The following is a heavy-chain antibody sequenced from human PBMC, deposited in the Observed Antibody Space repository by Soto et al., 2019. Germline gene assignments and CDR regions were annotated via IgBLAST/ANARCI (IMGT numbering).Heavy chain of an antibody. V-gene: IGHV3-23*01. CDR1: GFTFSNYA. J-gene: IGHJ6*04. CDR3: AKVLNGSASFTSYYYYGMDV. CDR2: ISGRGRNT. Sequence: EVQMLESGGGLVHPGGSLRLSCAASGFTFSNYAMNWVRQAPGKGLEWVSSISGRGRNTYYADSVKGRLTISTDSSKNTLYLKMNSLRVEDTGVYYCAKVLNGSASFTSYYYYGMDVSGERTTVTVSS. D-gene: IGHD3-10*01.